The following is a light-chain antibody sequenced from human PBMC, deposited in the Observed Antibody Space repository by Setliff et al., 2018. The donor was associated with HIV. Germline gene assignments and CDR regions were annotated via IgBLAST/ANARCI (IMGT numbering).Light chain of an antibody. CDR3: SSFTTGATVM. CDR1: SGDVGGYNY. CDR2: DVS. V-gene: IGLV2-14*03. Sequence: QSVLTQPASVSGSPGQSITISCTGTSGDVGGYNYVSWYQQHPGTPPKLLIHDVSDRPSGVSNRFSGSKSGSTASLTISGLQAEDEADYYCSSFTTGATVMFGGGTKVTVL. J-gene: IGLJ3*02.